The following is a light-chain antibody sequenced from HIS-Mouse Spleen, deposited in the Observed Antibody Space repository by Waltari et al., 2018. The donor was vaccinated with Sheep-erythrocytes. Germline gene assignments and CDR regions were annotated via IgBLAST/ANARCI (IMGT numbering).Light chain of an antibody. J-gene: IGKJ4*01. CDR3: QQYYSTLT. CDR1: QSVFYSSNNKNY. Sequence: DIVMTQSPDSLAVSLGERAPLNRKFSQSVFYSSNNKNYLAWYQQKPGQPPKLLIYWASTRESGVPDRFSGSGSGTDFTLTISSLQAEDVAVYYCQQYYSTLTFGGGTKVEIK. CDR2: WAS. V-gene: IGKV4-1*01.